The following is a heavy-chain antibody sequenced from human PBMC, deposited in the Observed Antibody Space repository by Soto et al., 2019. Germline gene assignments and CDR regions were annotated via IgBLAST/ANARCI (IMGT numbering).Heavy chain of an antibody. CDR1: GGSISSSNW. Sequence: QVQLQESGPGLVKPSGTLSLTCAVSGGSISSSNWWRWVRQPPGKGLERIGEIYHSGSTNYNPSLKSRVTISVDKSKNQFALKLSAVEAADRAVYYCVRDQPTTGTSVYYHYGMDVWGPGTTGHVFS. CDR2: IYHSGST. CDR3: VRDQPTTGTSVYYHYGMDV. D-gene: IGHD4-4*01. V-gene: IGHV4-4*02. J-gene: IGHJ6*01.